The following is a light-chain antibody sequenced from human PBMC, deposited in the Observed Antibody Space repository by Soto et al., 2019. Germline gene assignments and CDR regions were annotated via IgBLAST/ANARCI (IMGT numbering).Light chain of an antibody. CDR3: QQYGSSPLT. V-gene: IGKV3-20*01. J-gene: IGKJ4*01. CDR2: GAS. Sequence: EIVLTQPPGTLSLSPGERATLSCRASESVSDNYLAWYQQRSGQAPRLVIYGASSRASAVPDRFSGTGSGADFTLTISRLEPEDFAVYYCQQYGSSPLTFGGGTKV. CDR1: ESVSDNY.